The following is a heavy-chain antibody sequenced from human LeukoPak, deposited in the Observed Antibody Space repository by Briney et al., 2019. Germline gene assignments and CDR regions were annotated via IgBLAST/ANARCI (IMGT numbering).Heavy chain of an antibody. CDR1: GFTFDDYA. CDR2: ISWNSGSI. Sequence: GRSLRLSCAASGFTFDDYAMHWVRQAPGKGLEWVSGISWNSGSIGYADPVKGRFTISRDNAKNSLYLQMNSLRAEDTAVYYCARAPIVVVPAARAAGGAFDIWGQGTMVTVSS. D-gene: IGHD2-2*01. CDR3: ARAPIVVVPAARAAGGAFDI. J-gene: IGHJ3*02. V-gene: IGHV3-9*01.